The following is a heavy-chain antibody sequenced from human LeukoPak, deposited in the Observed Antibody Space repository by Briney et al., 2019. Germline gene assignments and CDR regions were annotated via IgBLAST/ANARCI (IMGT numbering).Heavy chain of an antibody. CDR2: IIPIFSTA. V-gene: IGHV1-69*13. CDR1: GGTFSSYA. D-gene: IGHD1-26*01. Sequence: GASVKVSCKASGGTFSSYAISWVRQAPGQGLEWMGGIIPIFSTANYAQKFQGRVTITADESTSTAYMELSSLRSEDTAVYYCARGEGPSGYYYGMDVWGQGTTVTVSS. CDR3: ARGEGPSGYYYGMDV. J-gene: IGHJ6*02.